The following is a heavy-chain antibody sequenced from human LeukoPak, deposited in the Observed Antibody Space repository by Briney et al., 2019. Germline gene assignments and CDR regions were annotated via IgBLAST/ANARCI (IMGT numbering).Heavy chain of an antibody. J-gene: IGHJ6*04. CDR3: ARGSNYYYSMDV. V-gene: IGHV4-38-2*01. CDR2: IYQSVTT. D-gene: IGHD3/OR15-3a*01. CDR1: GYSISSGYY. Sequence: SETLSLTCAVSGYSISSGYYWGWIRQPPGKVLEWIGSIYQSVTTYYSPSLKSRVAISADTPKNQFSLTLTSVTAADMAVYYCARGSNYYYSMDVWGKGTTVTVSS.